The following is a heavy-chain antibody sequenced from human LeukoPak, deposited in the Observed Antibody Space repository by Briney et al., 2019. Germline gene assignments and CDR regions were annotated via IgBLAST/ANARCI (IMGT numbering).Heavy chain of an antibody. CDR2: ISYDGSNK. CDR3: ARTSHKRSAFYYYYYYMDV. J-gene: IGHJ6*03. Sequence: GGSLRLSCAASGFTFSSYAMHWVRQAPGKGLEWVAVISYDGSNKYYADSVKGRFTISRDNSKNTLYLQMNSLRAEDTAVYYCARTSHKRSAFYYYYYYMDVWGKGTTVTVSS. CDR1: GFTFSSYA. D-gene: IGHD2-2*01. V-gene: IGHV3-30*04.